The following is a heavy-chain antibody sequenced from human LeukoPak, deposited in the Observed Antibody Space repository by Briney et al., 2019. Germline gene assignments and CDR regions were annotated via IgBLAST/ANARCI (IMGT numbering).Heavy chain of an antibody. CDR2: VRNDASDT. J-gene: IGHJ4*02. V-gene: IGHV3-30*02. D-gene: IGHD4-23*01. CDR1: GLTFTSHG. CDR3: ARGRGKDYFDS. Sequence: PGGSLRLSCTTSGLTFTSHGFHWLRQVVGKRLEWVAFVRNDASDTYHANSVKGRFSVSRDDSKNTLYLQMNSLRPEDTAIYYCARGRGKDYFDSWGQGTQVTVSS.